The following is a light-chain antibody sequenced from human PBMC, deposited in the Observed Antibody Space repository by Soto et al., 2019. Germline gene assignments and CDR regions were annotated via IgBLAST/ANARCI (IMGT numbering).Light chain of an antibody. Sequence: QSVLTQPPSASGTPGQRVTISCSGSSSNIGSKTVNWYQQLPGTAPKLLIYSNYQRPSGVPDRFSGSKSGTSASLAISGLQSKDEADYYCSAWDASLNGYVFGTGTKVTVL. CDR3: SAWDASLNGYV. CDR1: SSNIGSKT. J-gene: IGLJ1*01. V-gene: IGLV1-44*01. CDR2: SNY.